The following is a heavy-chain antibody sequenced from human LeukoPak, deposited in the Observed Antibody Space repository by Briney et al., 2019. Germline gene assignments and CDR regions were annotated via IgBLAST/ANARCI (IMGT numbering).Heavy chain of an antibody. CDR1: GYSFTSYW. D-gene: IGHD5-18*01. V-gene: IGHV5-51*01. CDR2: IYPGDSDT. J-gene: IGHJ4*02. CDR3: ARHGTGNTAMEANDY. Sequence: GKSLKISCKGSGYSFTSYWIGWVRQMPGKGLEWMGIIYPGDSDTRYSPSFQGQVTISADKSISTAYLQWSSLKASDTAMYYCARHGTGNTAMEANDYWGQGTLVTVSS.